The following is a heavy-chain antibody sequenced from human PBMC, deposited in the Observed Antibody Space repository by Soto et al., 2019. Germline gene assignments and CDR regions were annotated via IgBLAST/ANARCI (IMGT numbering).Heavy chain of an antibody. J-gene: IGHJ4*02. V-gene: IGHV3-30-3*01. CDR2: ISYDGSNK. Sequence: QVQLVESGGGVVQPGRSLRLSCAASGFTFSSYAMHWVXXXXXXXXXXVXXISYDGSNKYYAGSVKGRFTISRDNSKNXXXXXXXXXXXXXXXXXXXXXXXXXXXXXXXXXXXXYWGQGTLVTVSS. CDR3: XXXXXXXXXXXXXXXXXY. CDR1: GFTFSSYA.